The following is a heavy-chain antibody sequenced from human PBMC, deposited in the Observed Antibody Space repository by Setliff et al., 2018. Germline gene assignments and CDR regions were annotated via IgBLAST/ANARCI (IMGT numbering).Heavy chain of an antibody. V-gene: IGHV1-18*01. CDR1: GYTFTSYG. D-gene: IGHD3-22*01. CDR2: ISAYNGNT. J-gene: IGHJ5*02. CDR3: ARVRYYYDSSGWFDP. Sequence: ASVKVSCKASGYTFTSYGIGWVRQAPGQGLEWMGWISAYNGNTNYAQKLQGRVTMTTDTSTSTAYMELRSLRSDDTAVYYCARVRYYYDSSGWFDPWGQGTLVTVSS.